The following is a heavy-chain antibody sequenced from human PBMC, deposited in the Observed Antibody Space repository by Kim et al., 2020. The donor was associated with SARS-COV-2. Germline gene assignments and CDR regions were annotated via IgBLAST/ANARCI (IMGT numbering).Heavy chain of an antibody. CDR3: IRGYYGDYPNYGMDV. Sequence: ASVKGRFTISRDDSNSIAYLQMSSLKTEDTAVYYCIRGYYGDYPNYGMDVWGQGTTVTVSS. V-gene: IGHV3-49*02. J-gene: IGHJ6*02. D-gene: IGHD4-17*01.